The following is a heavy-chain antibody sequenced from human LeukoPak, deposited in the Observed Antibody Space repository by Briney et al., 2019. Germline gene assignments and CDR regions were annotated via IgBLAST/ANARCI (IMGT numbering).Heavy chain of an antibody. V-gene: IGHV1-69*13. Sequence: GASVKVSCKASGGTFSSYAISWVRQAPGQGLEWIGGIIPIFGTANYAQKFQGRVTITADESTSTAYMELSSLRSEDTAVYYCAREARWLQFMAYFDYWGQGTLVTVSS. J-gene: IGHJ4*02. D-gene: IGHD5-24*01. CDR2: IIPIFGTA. CDR3: AREARWLQFMAYFDY. CDR1: GGTFSSYA.